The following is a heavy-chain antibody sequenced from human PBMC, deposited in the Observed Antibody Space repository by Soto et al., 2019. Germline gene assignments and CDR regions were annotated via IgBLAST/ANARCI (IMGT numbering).Heavy chain of an antibody. CDR1: RYSFTSYW. CDR2: IDPSDSYT. D-gene: IGHD2-2*01. Sequence: PGESLKISCKGSRYSFTSYWISWVRQMPGKGLEWMGRIDPSDSYTNYSPSFQGHVTISADKSISTAYLQWSSLKASDTAMYYCASSPRGYCSSTSCRELGNYYGMDVWGQGTTVTVSS. V-gene: IGHV5-10-1*01. CDR3: ASSPRGYCSSTSCRELGNYYGMDV. J-gene: IGHJ6*02.